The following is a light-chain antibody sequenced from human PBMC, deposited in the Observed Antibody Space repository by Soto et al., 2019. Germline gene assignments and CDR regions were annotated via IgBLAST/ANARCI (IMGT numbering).Light chain of an antibody. V-gene: IGKV1-5*01. Sequence: IQVTQSPSALSASVGDRVTITCRASQSITNYLNWYQHRPGKAPRLLIYDASTLESGVPSRFSGSGSGTEFTLTISSLQPDDFATYYCQHYNSYSDAFGQGTKVDIK. CDR2: DAS. CDR1: QSITNY. J-gene: IGKJ1*01. CDR3: QHYNSYSDA.